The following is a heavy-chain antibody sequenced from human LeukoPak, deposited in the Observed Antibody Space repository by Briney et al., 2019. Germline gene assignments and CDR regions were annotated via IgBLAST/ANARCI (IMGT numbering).Heavy chain of an antibody. Sequence: QTGGSLRHSCAASGFTFSSYGMHWVRQAPGKGLEWVAFIRYDGSNKYYADSVKGRFTISRDNSKNTLYLQMNSLRAEDTAVYYCAKVGRWGTHRWYFDYWGQGTLVTVSS. CDR3: AKVGRWGTHRWYFDY. CDR1: GFTFSSYG. CDR2: IRYDGSNK. D-gene: IGHD3-16*01. J-gene: IGHJ4*02. V-gene: IGHV3-30*02.